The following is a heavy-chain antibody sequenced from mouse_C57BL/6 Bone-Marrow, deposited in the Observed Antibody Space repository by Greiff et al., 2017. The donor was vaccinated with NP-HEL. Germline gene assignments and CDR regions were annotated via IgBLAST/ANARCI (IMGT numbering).Heavy chain of an antibody. J-gene: IGHJ1*03. CDR2: IDPSDSYT. CDR1: GYTFTSYW. V-gene: IGHV1-69*01. CDR3: ACSLHWYFDV. D-gene: IGHD6-2*01. Sequence: VQLQQPGAELVMPGASVKLSCKASGYTFTSYWMHWVKQRPGQGLEWIGEIDPSDSYTNYNQKFKGKSTLTVDNSSSTAYMQLSSLTSEDSAVYYCACSLHWYFDVWGTGTTVTVSS.